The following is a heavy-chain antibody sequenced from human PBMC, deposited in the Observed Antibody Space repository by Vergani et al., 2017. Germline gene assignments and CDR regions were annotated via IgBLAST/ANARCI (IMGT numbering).Heavy chain of an antibody. CDR3: ARATEYYDFWSGYYSDFDI. CDR2: IYTSGST. Sequence: QLQLQESGPGLVKPSETLSLTCTVSGGSISSSSYYWGWIRQPPGKGLEWIGSIYTSGSTNYNPSLKSRVTMSVDTSKNQFSLKLSSVTAADTAVYYCARATEYYDFWSGYYSDFDIWGQGTMVTVSS. CDR1: GGSISSSSYY. D-gene: IGHD3-3*01. V-gene: IGHV4-39*07. J-gene: IGHJ3*02.